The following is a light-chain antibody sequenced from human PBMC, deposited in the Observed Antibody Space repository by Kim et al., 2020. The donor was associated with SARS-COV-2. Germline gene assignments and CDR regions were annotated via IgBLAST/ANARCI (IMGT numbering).Light chain of an antibody. CDR1: ALPNQY. CDR2: KDT. Sequence: SYELTQPPSVSVSPGQTARITCSGDALPNQYVYWYQQMPGRAPVLIIYKDTERPSGVPERISGSSSGTTATLTISGVQAEDESDYYCQSPDSSATWVFGGGTQLTVL. J-gene: IGLJ3*02. CDR3: QSPDSSATWV. V-gene: IGLV3-25*03.